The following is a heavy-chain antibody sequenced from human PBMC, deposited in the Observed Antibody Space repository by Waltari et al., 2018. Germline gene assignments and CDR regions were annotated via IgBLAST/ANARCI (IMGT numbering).Heavy chain of an antibody. J-gene: IGHJ6*03. CDR1: GGSLSGYH. CDR2: INDSGRT. D-gene: IGHD3-3*01. Sequence: QVQLQQWGAGLLTPSETLSLTCNVSGGSLSGYHWTWIRQPPGNGLEWIGEINDSGRTTYNPSLESRVTVSIDTANNQFSLRVRSVTAADTAVYYCARVFGYYYYYMDVWGKGTTVTISS. CDR3: ARVFGYYYYYMDV. V-gene: IGHV4-34*02.